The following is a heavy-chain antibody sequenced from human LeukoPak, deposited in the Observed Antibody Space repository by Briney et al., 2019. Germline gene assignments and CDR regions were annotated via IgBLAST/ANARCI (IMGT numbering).Heavy chain of an antibody. CDR1: GFTFSSYA. CDR2: ISYDGSNK. CDR3: ARDSPRDIVVVPALDY. Sequence: GGSLRLSCAASGFTFSSYAMHWVRQAPGKGLERVAVISYDGSNKYHADSVKGRFTISRDNSKNTLYLQMNSLRAEDTAVYYCARDSPRDIVVVPALDYWGQGTLVTISS. D-gene: IGHD2-2*01. V-gene: IGHV3-30-3*01. J-gene: IGHJ4*02.